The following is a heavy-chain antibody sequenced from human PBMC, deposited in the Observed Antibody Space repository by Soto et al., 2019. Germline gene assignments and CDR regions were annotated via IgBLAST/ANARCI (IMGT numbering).Heavy chain of an antibody. Sequence: ASVKVSCKASGYTFTSYGISWVRQAPGQGLEWMGWISAYNGNTNYAQKLQGRVTMTTDTSTSIAYMELRSLRSDDTAVYYCARVGSYDILAGSGDYWGQGTLVTVSS. V-gene: IGHV1-18*01. CDR2: ISAYNGNT. J-gene: IGHJ4*02. CDR1: GYTFTSYG. CDR3: ARVGSYDILAGSGDY. D-gene: IGHD3-9*01.